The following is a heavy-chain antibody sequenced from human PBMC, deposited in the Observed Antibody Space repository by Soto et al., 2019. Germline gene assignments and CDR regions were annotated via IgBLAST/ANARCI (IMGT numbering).Heavy chain of an antibody. D-gene: IGHD5-12*01. V-gene: IGHV3-53*04. CDR3: ARDYYRFNSGYGFSMDV. CDR2: IYSGGST. J-gene: IGHJ6*02. Sequence: GGSLRLSCAASGFTVSSNYMSWVRQAPGKGLEWVSVIYSGGSTYYADSVKGRFTISRHNSKNTLYLQMNSLRAEDTAVYYCARDYYRFNSGYGFSMDVWGQGTTVTVSS. CDR1: GFTVSSNY.